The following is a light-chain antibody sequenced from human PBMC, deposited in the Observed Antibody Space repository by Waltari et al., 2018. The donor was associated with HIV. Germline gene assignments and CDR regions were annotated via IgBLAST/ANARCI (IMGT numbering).Light chain of an antibody. CDR3: QQYYRNPWT. V-gene: IGKV4-1*01. Sequence: DIVMTQSPDSLAVSLGERATINCKSSQSVLYSSNNKNYLAWYQQKVGQPPKLLIYWASTRESGVPHRFTGSGSGTDFTLTISRLQAEDVAFYYCQQYYRNPWTFGQGTKVEIK. CDR1: QSVLYSSNNKNY. CDR2: WAS. J-gene: IGKJ1*01.